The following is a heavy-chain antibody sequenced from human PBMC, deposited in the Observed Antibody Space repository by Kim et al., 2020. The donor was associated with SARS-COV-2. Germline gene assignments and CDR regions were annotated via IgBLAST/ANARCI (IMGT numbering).Heavy chain of an antibody. CDR1: GFTFSSYG. CDR2: ISYDGSNK. CDR3: AKGGLHYDSSGDYYYYRVMDV. J-gene: IGHJ6*02. D-gene: IGHD3-22*01. Sequence: GGSLRLSCAASGFTFSSYGMHWVRQAPGKGLEWVAVISYDGSNKYYADSVKGRFTISRDNSKNKNTLYLQMNSLRAEDTAVYYCAKGGLHYDSSGDYYYYRVMDVGGQGTMVTVSS. V-gene: IGHV3-30*18.